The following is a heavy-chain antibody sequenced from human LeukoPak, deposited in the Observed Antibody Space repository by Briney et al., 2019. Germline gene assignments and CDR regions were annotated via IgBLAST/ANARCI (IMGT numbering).Heavy chain of an antibody. CDR2: INPSGGST. V-gene: IGHV1-46*01. D-gene: IGHD4-23*01. J-gene: IGHJ3*02. Sequence: GASVKVSCKASGYTFTSYYMHWVRQAPGQGLEWMGIINPSGGSTSYAQKFQGRVTMTRDMSTSTVYMELSSLRSEDTAVYYCARSSARGNSFFSRSGAFDIWGQGTMVTVSS. CDR1: GYTFTSYY. CDR3: ARSSARGNSFFSRSGAFDI.